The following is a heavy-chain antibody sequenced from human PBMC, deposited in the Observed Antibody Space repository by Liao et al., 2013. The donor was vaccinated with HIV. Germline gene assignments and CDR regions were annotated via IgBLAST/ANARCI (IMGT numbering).Heavy chain of an antibody. CDR1: GGSISSGSYY. J-gene: IGHJ3*02. CDR2: IYTSGST. V-gene: IGHV4-61*02. D-gene: IGHD3-3*01. CDR3: AREKTIFGVDDAFDI. Sequence: QVQLQESGPGLVKPSQTLSLTCTVSGGSISSGSYYWSWIRQPAGKGLEWIGRIYTSGSTNYNPSLKSRVTISVDTSKNQFSLKLSSVTAADTAVYYCAREKTIFGVDDAFDIWGQGDNGHRLF.